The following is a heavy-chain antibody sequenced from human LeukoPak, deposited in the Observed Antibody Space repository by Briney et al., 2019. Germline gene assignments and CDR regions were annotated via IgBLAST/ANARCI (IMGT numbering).Heavy chain of an antibody. CDR3: ARDRGTSNWNYGPTDAFDI. D-gene: IGHD1-7*01. Sequence: GGSLRLSCAASGFTFSRNWMHWVRQAPGKGLVWVSRINSDESSASFADFVKGRFTISRDNAKNTLFLQMNSLRAEDTAVYYCARDRGTSNWNYGPTDAFDIWGQGTKVTVSS. CDR1: GFTFSRNW. CDR2: INSDESSA. J-gene: IGHJ3*02. V-gene: IGHV3-74*01.